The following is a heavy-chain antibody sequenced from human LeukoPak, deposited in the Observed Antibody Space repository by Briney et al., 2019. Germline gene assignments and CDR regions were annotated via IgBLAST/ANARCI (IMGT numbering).Heavy chain of an antibody. V-gene: IGHV1-3*01. CDR1: GYTFTSYA. CDR2: INAGNGNT. J-gene: IGHJ4*02. CDR3: ARDQGYCSSTSCYGVY. Sequence: ASVKVSCKASGYTFTSYAMHWVRQAPGQRLEWMGWINAGNGNTKYSQKFQGRVTITRDTSASTAYMELSSLRSEDTAVYYCARDQGYCSSTSCYGVYWGQGTLVTVSS. D-gene: IGHD2-2*01.